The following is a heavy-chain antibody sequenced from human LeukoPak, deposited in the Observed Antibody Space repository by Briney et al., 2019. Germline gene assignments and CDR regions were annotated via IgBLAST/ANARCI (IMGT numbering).Heavy chain of an antibody. CDR1: GGSFSGYH. CDR2: INHSGST. D-gene: IGHD3-10*01. Sequence: ASETLSLTCAVYGGSFSGYHWSWIRQPPGKGLEWIGEINHSGSTNYNPSLKSRVTISVDTSKNQFSLKLSSVTAADTAVYYCARGSWVRDWFDPWGQGTLVTVSS. CDR3: ARGSWVRDWFDP. J-gene: IGHJ5*02. V-gene: IGHV4-34*01.